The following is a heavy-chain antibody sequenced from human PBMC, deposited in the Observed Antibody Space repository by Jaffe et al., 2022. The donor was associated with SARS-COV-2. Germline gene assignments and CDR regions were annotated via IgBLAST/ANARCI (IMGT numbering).Heavy chain of an antibody. CDR2: VYYTGTT. D-gene: IGHD2-8*01. J-gene: IGHJ4*02. V-gene: IGHV4-39*01. CDR1: GGSISSSDYS. CDR3: ARHQGDCSDGLCYRPFDY. Sequence: QLQLQESGPGLMKPSETLSLTCTVSGGSISSSDYSWGWIRQPPGKGLEYIGSVYYTGTTYYNPSLKSRVSISVDTSKNQFSLKLRSVTAADTAVYSCARHQGDCSDGLCYRPFDYWGQGSLVTVSS.